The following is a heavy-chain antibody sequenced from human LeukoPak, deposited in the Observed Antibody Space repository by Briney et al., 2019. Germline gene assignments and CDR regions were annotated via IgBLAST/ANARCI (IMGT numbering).Heavy chain of an antibody. CDR1: GYTFTHYA. D-gene: IGHD5-12*01. CDR2: INTNTGNP. CDR3: ARGSEGGYVFDF. J-gene: IGHJ4*02. Sequence: ASAKVSCKASGYTFTHYAINWVRQAPGQGLEWVGWINTNTGNPTYAQVFTGRFVFSLDTSVNTAFLQISGLKADDTAVYFCARGSEGGYVFDFWGQGTLVTVSS. V-gene: IGHV7-4-1*02.